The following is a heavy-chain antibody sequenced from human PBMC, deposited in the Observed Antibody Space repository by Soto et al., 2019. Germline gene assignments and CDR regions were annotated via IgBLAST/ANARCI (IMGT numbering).Heavy chain of an antibody. CDR1: GYTFSSYA. CDR3: AKDQRGVSAAARMDV. D-gene: IGHD6-13*01. CDR2: ISNSGGNT. V-gene: IGHV3-23*01. Sequence: PGGSLRLSCAASGYTFSSYAMTWVRQAPGKGLKWVSAISNSGGNTFHADSVKGRFTISRDNSKNTLYLQMNSLRAEDTAVYYCAKDQRGVSAAARMDVWGQGTTVTVSS. J-gene: IGHJ6*02.